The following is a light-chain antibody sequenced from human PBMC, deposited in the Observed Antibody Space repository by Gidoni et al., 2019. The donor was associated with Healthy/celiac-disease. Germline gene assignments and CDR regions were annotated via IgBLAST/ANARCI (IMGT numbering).Light chain of an antibody. CDR3: NSRDSSGNRWV. CDR2: GKN. V-gene: IGLV3-19*01. Sequence: SSELTQDPAVSVALGQTVRITCQGDILRSYYASWYQQKPGQAPVLVIYGKNNRPSGIPDRFSGSSSGNTASLTITGAQAEDEADYYCNSRDSSGNRWVFGGGTKLTVL. CDR1: ILRSYY. J-gene: IGLJ3*02.